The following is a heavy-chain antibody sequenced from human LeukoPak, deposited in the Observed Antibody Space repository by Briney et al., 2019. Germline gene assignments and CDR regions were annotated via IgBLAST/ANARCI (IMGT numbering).Heavy chain of an antibody. CDR2: ISAYNGNT. V-gene: IGHV1-18*01. CDR3: ARVVVPAAMRADY. Sequence: ASVKVSCKASGYTFTSYGISWVRQAPGQGLEWMGWISAYNGNTNYAQKLQGRVTMTRDTSTYTAYMELSRLRSDDTAVYYCARVVVPAAMRADYWGQGTLVTVSS. CDR1: GYTFTSYG. D-gene: IGHD2-2*01. J-gene: IGHJ4*02.